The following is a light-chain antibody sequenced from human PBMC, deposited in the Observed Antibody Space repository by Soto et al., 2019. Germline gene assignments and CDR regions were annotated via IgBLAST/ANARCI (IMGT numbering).Light chain of an antibody. Sequence: QLVLTQSPSASASLGASVKLTCTLSSGHSTYVIAWHQQQPEKGTRYLMTINSDGSHNKGDGIPDRFSGSSSGAERYLTISSLQSEDEADYYCQTWGTGMVFGGGTKLTVL. CDR1: SGHSTYV. CDR3: QTWGTGMV. CDR2: INSDGSH. V-gene: IGLV4-69*01. J-gene: IGLJ2*01.